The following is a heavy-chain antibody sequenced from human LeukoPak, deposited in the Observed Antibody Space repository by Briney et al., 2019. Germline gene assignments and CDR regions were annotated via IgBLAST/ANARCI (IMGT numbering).Heavy chain of an antibody. CDR3: AKSHSVAQRGYFDY. J-gene: IGHJ4*02. V-gene: IGHV3-23*01. D-gene: IGHD4-23*01. Sequence: GGSLRLSCAASGFTFSTYAMSWVRQAPGKGLEWVSTVANSGVDTYYADSVRGRFTISRDNSRNTVCLQINSLRAEDTAVYYCAKSHSVAQRGYFDYWGQGTLVTVSS. CDR2: VANSGVDT. CDR1: GFTFSTYA.